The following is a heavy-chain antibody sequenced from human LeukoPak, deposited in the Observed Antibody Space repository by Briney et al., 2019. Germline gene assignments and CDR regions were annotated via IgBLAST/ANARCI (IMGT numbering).Heavy chain of an antibody. CDR1: GGSISSSSYY. Sequence: SETLSLTCTVSGGSISSSSYYWGWICQPPGKGLEWIGSIYYSGSTYYNPSLKSRVTISVDTSKNQFSLKLSSVTAADTAVYYWARGTISSGRMGGDYYYYGMDVWGQGTTVTVSS. CDR2: IYYSGST. V-gene: IGHV4-39*07. J-gene: IGHJ6*02. D-gene: IGHD3-22*01. CDR3: ARGTISSGRMGGDYYYYGMDV.